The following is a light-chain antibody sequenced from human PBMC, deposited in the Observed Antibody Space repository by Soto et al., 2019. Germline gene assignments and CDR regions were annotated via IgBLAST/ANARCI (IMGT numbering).Light chain of an antibody. CDR3: QQYGNSPPFT. CDR1: QSISRNY. Sequence: EIVLTQSPGTLSLSPGERATLSCRASQSISRNYLGWYQQKPGQAPRLLIYDTSSRATGIPDRFSGSGSGTDSTLTISRLEPEDFAVYYCQQYGNSPPFTFGQGTKLEI. V-gene: IGKV3-20*01. J-gene: IGKJ2*01. CDR2: DTS.